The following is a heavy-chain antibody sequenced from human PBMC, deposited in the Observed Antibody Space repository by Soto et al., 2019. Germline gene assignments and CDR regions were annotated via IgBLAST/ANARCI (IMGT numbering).Heavy chain of an antibody. V-gene: IGHV1-18*01. CDR3: ARVSHLKSDYEDYYSHCYMDV. J-gene: IGHJ6*03. CDR2: VSGYNGNT. Sequence: GLEWVGWVSGYNGNTNYAQKGQGRATMTKDTSTSTAYMELRSLRSDDTAVYYCARVSHLKSDYEDYYSHCYMDVWGTGTTVSVS. D-gene: IGHD5-12*01.